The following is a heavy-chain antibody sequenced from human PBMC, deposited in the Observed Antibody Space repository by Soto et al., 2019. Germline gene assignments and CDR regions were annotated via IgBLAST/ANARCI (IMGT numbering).Heavy chain of an antibody. CDR3: ARASSSSSAADY. CDR2: IYDSESA. J-gene: IGHJ4*02. CDR1: GESINSGGYY. V-gene: IGHV4-31*03. Sequence: SETLSLTCSVSGESINSGGYYWSWIRHHPGKGLEWIGYIYDSESAYYNPSLKSRVTISMDTSKNHFAMRLSSVTAADTAVYYCARASSSSSAADYWGQGTQVTV. D-gene: IGHD6-6*01.